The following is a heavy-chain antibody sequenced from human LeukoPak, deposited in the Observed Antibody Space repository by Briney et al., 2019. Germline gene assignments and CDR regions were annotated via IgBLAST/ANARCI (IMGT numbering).Heavy chain of an antibody. CDR3: ARDPSSGWYSFYYFDY. Sequence: GGSLRLSCAASGFTFSSYAMSWVRQAPGKGLGWVSAISGSGGSTYYADSVKGRFTISRDNAKNSLYLQMNSLRAEDTAVYYCARDPSSGWYSFYYFDYWGQGTLVTVSS. CDR1: GFTFSSYA. V-gene: IGHV3-23*01. J-gene: IGHJ4*02. CDR2: ISGSGGST. D-gene: IGHD6-19*01.